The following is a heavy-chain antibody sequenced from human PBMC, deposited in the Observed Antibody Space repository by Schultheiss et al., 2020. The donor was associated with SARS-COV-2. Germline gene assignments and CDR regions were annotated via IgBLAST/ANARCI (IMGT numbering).Heavy chain of an antibody. D-gene: IGHD5-12*01. V-gene: IGHV3-23*01. CDR3: ASGGNRYSGYDYPDY. CDR2: ISGSGDVT. CDR1: GFTFGDYA. Sequence: GESLKISCTASGFTFGDYAMSWFRQAPGKGLEWVSAISGSGDVTYYADSVKGRFTISRDNAKNTLYLQMNSLRAEDTAVYYCASGGNRYSGYDYPDYWGQGTLVTVSS. J-gene: IGHJ4*02.